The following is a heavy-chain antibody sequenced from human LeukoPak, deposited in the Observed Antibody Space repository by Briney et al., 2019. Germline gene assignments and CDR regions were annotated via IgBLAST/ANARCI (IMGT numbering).Heavy chain of an antibody. Sequence: GGSLRLSCAASGFTFSSYSMNWVRQAPGKGLEWVSYISSSSSTIYYADSVKGRFTISRDNAKNSLYLQMNSLRAEDTAVYYCARDLTGSSGWYFDYWGQGTLVTVSS. CDR1: GFTFSSYS. CDR2: ISSSSSTI. D-gene: IGHD6-19*01. V-gene: IGHV3-48*04. J-gene: IGHJ4*02. CDR3: ARDLTGSSGWYFDY.